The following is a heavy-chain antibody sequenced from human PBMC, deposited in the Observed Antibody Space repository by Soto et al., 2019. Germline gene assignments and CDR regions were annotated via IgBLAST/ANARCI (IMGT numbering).Heavy chain of an antibody. D-gene: IGHD2-2*01. J-gene: IGHJ5*02. CDR2: INGDGSDI. V-gene: IGHV3-74*03. Sequence: GGSLRLSCGAPGFAFSNYWMHWVRQVPGKGLVWVSRINGDGSDIKYADSVKGRFTISRDNAKNTVYLQMNSLRAEDTAVYYCARDQSTGDWFDAWGQGTLVTVSS. CDR3: ARDQSTGDWFDA. CDR1: GFAFSNYW.